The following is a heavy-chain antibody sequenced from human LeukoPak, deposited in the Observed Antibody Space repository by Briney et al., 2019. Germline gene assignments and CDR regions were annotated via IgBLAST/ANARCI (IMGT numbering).Heavy chain of an antibody. CDR2: ISGGSGTI. CDR3: ARVTVGAPADYFDS. CDR1: GFTFTTYS. J-gene: IGHJ4*02. D-gene: IGHD1-26*01. V-gene: IGHV3-48*01. Sequence: GGSLRLSCAASGFTFTTYSMNWVRQSPGKGLEWISYISGGSGTIYYADSVKGRFTISRDNARNSLYLQLNSLRAEDTAVYFCARVTVGAPADYFDSWGQGTLVTVSS.